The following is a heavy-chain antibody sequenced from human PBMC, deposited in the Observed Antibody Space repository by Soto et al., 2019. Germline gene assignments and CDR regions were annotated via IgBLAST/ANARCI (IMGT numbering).Heavy chain of an antibody. J-gene: IGHJ4*02. CDR3: AKDLQYYDSSGPFDY. V-gene: IGHV3-9*01. CDR1: GFTFDDYA. CDR2: ISWNSGSI. Sequence: EVQLVESGGGLVQPGRSLRLSCAASGFTFDDYAMHWVRQAPGKGLEWVSGISWNSGSIGYADSVKGRFTISRDNAKNSLYLQMNRLRAEDTALYYCAKDLQYYDSSGPFDYWGQGTLVTVSS. D-gene: IGHD3-22*01.